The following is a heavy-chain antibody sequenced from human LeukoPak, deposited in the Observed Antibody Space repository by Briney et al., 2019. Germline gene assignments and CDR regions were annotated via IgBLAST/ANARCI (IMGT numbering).Heavy chain of an antibody. CDR2: IYYSGST. CDR1: GGSFSGYY. D-gene: IGHD6-13*01. J-gene: IGHJ3*02. V-gene: IGHV4-31*11. CDR3: AREGLIAAAGLDAFDI. Sequence: SETLSLTCAVYGGSFSGYYWSWIRQHPGKGLEWIGYIYYSGSTYYNPSLKSRVTISVDTSKNQFSLKLSSVTAADTAVYYCAREGLIAAAGLDAFDIWGQGTMVTVSS.